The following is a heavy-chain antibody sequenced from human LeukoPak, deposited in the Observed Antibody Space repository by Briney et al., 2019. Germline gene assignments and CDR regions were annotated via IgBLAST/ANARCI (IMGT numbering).Heavy chain of an antibody. Sequence: GGSLRLSCAASGFTFSSYWMSWVRQAPGKGLEWVANIKQDGSEKYYVDSVKGRFTISRDNAKNSLYLQMNSLRAEDTAVYYCARDIATVGDFWSGYLRYYYMDVWGKGTTVTVSS. CDR1: GFTFSSYW. J-gene: IGHJ6*03. CDR2: IKQDGSEK. V-gene: IGHV3-7*01. CDR3: ARDIATVGDFWSGYLRYYYMDV. D-gene: IGHD3-3*01.